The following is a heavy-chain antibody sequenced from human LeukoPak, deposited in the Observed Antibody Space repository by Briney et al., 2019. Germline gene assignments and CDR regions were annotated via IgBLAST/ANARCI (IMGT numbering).Heavy chain of an antibody. V-gene: IGHV3-23*01. D-gene: IGHD4-17*01. CDR2: ISGSGTST. Sequence: GGSLRLSCTASGFTFSNYAMSWVRQAPGKGLEWGSVISGSGTSTYYADSVKGRFTISRDNSKNTLYLQMNSLRAEDTAVYYCATHMTAVTTGFDYWGQGTLVTVSS. CDR1: GFTFSNYA. J-gene: IGHJ4*02. CDR3: ATHMTAVTTGFDY.